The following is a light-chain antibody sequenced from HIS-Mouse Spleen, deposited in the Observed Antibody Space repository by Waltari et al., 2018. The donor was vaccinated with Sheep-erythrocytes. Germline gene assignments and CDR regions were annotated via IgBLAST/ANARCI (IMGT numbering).Light chain of an antibody. J-gene: IGLJ1*01. Sequence: QSALTQPRSVSGSPGQSVTISCTGTSSDVGGYNYVSWYQQHPGKAPKLMIYDASKRPSGFPVRFSGSKSGNTASLTISGLQAEDEADYYCCSYAGSYNHVFATGTKVTVL. CDR1: SSDVGGYNY. CDR2: DAS. CDR3: CSYAGSYNHV. V-gene: IGLV2-11*01.